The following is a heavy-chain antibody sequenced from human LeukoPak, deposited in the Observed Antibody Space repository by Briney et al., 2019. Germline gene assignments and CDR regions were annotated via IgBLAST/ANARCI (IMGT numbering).Heavy chain of an antibody. Sequence: SETLSLTCTVSGGSISSYYWSWIRHPPGKGLEWIAYIYYSGSTNYNPSLQSRVTISVDTSKNQFSLNLSSVTAADTAVYYCAGSLDYGDYGQIGYWGQGTLVTVSS. J-gene: IGHJ4*02. V-gene: IGHV4-59*01. CDR3: AGSLDYGDYGQIGY. D-gene: IGHD4-17*01. CDR2: IYYSGST. CDR1: GGSISSYY.